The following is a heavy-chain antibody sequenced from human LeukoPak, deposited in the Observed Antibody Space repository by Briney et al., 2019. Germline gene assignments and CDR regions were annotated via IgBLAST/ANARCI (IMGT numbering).Heavy chain of an antibody. CDR1: GYTFTSYD. CDR3: ARREYGSGSYHLVY. J-gene: IGHJ4*02. Sequence: ASVKVSCKASGYTFTSYDINWVRQATGQGLEWMGWMNHNSGNTGYAQKFQGRVTMTTNTSISTAYMELSSLRSEDTAVYYCARREYGSGSYHLVYWGQGTLVTVSS. D-gene: IGHD3-10*01. V-gene: IGHV1-8*01. CDR2: MNHNSGNT.